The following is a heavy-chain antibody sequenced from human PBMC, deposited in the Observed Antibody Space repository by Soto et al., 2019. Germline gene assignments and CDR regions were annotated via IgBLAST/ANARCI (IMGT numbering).Heavy chain of an antibody. D-gene: IGHD4-17*01. CDR3: AKDVFTRYDYGDSVGPFDY. CDR2: ISGSGGST. CDR1: GFTFSSYA. Sequence: PGGSLRLSCAASGFTFSSYAMSWVRQAPGKGLEWVSAISGSGGSTYYADSVKGRFTISRDNSKNTLYLQMNSLRAEDTAVYYCAKDVFTRYDYGDSVGPFDYWGQGTLVTVSS. J-gene: IGHJ4*02. V-gene: IGHV3-23*01.